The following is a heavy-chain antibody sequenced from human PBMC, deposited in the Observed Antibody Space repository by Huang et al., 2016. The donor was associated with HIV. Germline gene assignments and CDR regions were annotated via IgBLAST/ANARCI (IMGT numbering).Heavy chain of an antibody. V-gene: IGHV1-69*13. J-gene: IGHJ4*02. Sequence: VQLIQSGAEVKKTGSSVRVSWRASEGTFGSYSIGWKRKAPGQGLGGMGWIIPIFGTTTYAQKFQGRVSIAADESTSTAYMDLNSLRSEDTAVYYCARAALVNNQYFDYWGQGTLVTVSS. D-gene: IGHD5-18*01. CDR3: ARAALVNNQYFDY. CDR2: IIPIFGTT. CDR1: EGTFGSYS.